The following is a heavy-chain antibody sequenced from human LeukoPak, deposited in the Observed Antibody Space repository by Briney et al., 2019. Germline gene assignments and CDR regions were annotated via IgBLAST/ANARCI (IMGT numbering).Heavy chain of an antibody. CDR3: ARLKYYDSTGYNPGYYMDV. CDR2: IYVTGST. CDR1: GRSIINYY. D-gene: IGHD3-22*01. V-gene: IGHV4-4*07. J-gene: IGHJ6*03. Sequence: PSETLSLTCTVSGRSIINYYWSWLRQSAGTGLEWVGRIYVTGSTIYNPSLQSRLSMSVDTSKNQFSLRLTSVTAADTAVYFCARLKYYDSTGYNPGYYMDVWGKGIAVTVSS.